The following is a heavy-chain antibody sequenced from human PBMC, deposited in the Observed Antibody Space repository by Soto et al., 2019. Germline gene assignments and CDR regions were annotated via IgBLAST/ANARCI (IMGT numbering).Heavy chain of an antibody. CDR3: ARHSPIGNNWNYFGY. J-gene: IGHJ4*02. CDR2: IFSTGST. Sequence: SETLSLTCTVPDGSISSYYWGWIRQPPGMGLEWIAYIFSTGSTTYNPSLKGRVTISVDTSKNQFSLKLSSVTAADTAVYYCARHSPIGNNWNYFGYWGQGTLVTVSS. D-gene: IGHD1-1*01. V-gene: IGHV4-59*08. CDR1: DGSISSYY.